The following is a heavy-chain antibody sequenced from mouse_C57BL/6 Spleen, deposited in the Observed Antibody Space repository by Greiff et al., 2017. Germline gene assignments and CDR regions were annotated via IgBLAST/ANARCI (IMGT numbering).Heavy chain of an antibody. CDR3: TRGFITTVVDAMDN. V-gene: IGHV1-72*01. J-gene: IGHJ4*01. CDR1: GYTFTSYW. D-gene: IGHD1-1*01. CDR2: IDPNSGGT. Sequence: VQLQQPGAELVKPGASVKLSCKASGYTFTSYWMHWVKQRAGRGLEWMGRIDPNSGGTKYNEKFKSKATLTVDKPSSTAYMQLSSLTSEDSAVYYGTRGFITTVVDAMDNWGQRTSVTVSS.